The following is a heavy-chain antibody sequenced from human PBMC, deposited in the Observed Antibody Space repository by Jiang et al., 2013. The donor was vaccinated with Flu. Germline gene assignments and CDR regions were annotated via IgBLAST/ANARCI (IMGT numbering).Heavy chain of an antibody. Sequence: EVKKPGASVKVSCKASGYTFTSYGISWVRQAPGQGLEWMGWISAYNGNTNYAQKLQGRVTMTTDTSTSTAYMELRSLRSDDTAVYYCARVRFVCSGGSCYSTYYYYYGMDVWGQGTTVTVSS. CDR2: ISAYNGNT. CDR3: ARVRFVCSGGSCYSTYYYYYGMDV. CDR1: GYTFTSYG. J-gene: IGHJ6*02. V-gene: IGHV1-18*04. D-gene: IGHD2-15*01.